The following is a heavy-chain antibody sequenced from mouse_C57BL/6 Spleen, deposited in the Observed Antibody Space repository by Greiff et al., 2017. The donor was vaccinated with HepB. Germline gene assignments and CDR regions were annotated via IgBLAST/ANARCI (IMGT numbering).Heavy chain of an antibody. CDR2: IYPGDGDT. Sequence: QVQLQQSGPELVKPGASVKISCKASGYAFSSSWMNWVKQRPGKGLEWIGRIYPGDGDTNYNGKFKGKATLTADKSSSTAYMQLSSLTSEDSAVSFCSIGPGNLSDYAMDYWGQGTSVTVSS. V-gene: IGHV1-82*01. CDR3: SIGPGNLSDYAMDY. J-gene: IGHJ4*01. CDR1: GYAFSSSW. D-gene: IGHD1-1*01.